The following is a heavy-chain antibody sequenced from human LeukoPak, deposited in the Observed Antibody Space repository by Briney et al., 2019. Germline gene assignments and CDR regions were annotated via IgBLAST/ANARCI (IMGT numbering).Heavy chain of an antibody. CDR2: ISGSGGST. CDR3: AKDRSSSGWYPYFLY. V-gene: IGHV3-23*01. Sequence: AGGSLRLSCAASGFTFSNYAMSWVRQAPGKGLEWVSAISGSGGSTYYADSVKGRFTISRDNSKNTLYLQMNSLRAEDTAVYYCAKDRSSSGWYPYFLYWGQGTLVTVSS. J-gene: IGHJ4*02. CDR1: GFTFSNYA. D-gene: IGHD6-19*01.